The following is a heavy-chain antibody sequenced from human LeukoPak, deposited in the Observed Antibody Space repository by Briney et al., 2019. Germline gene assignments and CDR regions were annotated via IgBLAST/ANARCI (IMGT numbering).Heavy chain of an antibody. CDR2: IIPILGIA. CDR3: AGVITGEEAATKPSDY. Sequence: SVTVSCKASGGTFSSYAISWVRQAPGQGLEWMGRIIPILGIANYAQKFQGRVTITADKSTSTAYMELSSLRSEDTAVYYCAGVITGEEAATKPSDYWGRGTLVTVSS. J-gene: IGHJ4*02. D-gene: IGHD5-24*01. CDR1: GGTFSSYA. V-gene: IGHV1-69*04.